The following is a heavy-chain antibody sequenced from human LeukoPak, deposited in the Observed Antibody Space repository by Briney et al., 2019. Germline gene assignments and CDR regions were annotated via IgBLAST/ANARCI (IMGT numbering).Heavy chain of an antibody. CDR2: ISRNGRNT. CDR3: ARVDSGSACAS. CDR1: GFTLSSYS. Sequence: GGSLRLSCAASGFTLSSYSMHWVRQAPGKGLEFVSAISRNGRNTYYANSVKGRFTISRDISKITLYLQMGSLRPEDMAVYYCARVDSGSACASWGQGILVTVSS. V-gene: IGHV3-64*01. D-gene: IGHD6-19*01. J-gene: IGHJ1*01.